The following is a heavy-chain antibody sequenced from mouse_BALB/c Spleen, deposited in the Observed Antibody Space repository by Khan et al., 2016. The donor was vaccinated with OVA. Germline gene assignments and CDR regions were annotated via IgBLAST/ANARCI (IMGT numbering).Heavy chain of an antibody. V-gene: IGHV5-15*02. CDR3: ARSWAMGY. CDR1: GFTFSDYG. J-gene: IGHJ4*01. Sequence: EVKLVESGGGFVQPGGSRKLSCAASGFTFSDYGMVWVRQAPGKGPEWIAFISNLAYSIYYADTVTGRFTISRENARNTLYLEMSSLRSEDTAMYYCARSWAMGYWGQGTSVTVSS. CDR2: ISNLAYSI.